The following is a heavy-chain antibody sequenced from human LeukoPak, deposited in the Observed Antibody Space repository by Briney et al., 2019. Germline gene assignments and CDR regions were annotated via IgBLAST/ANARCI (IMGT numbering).Heavy chain of an antibody. D-gene: IGHD1-26*01. J-gene: IGHJ5*02. CDR2: ISYDGSNK. Sequence: GGSLRLSCAAPGFTFSSYGMHWVRQAPGKGLEWVAVISYDGSNKYYADSVKGRFTISRDNSKNTLYLQMNSLRAEDTAVYYCARDAATFDPWGQGTLVTVSS. CDR1: GFTFSSYG. CDR3: ARDAATFDP. V-gene: IGHV3-30*03.